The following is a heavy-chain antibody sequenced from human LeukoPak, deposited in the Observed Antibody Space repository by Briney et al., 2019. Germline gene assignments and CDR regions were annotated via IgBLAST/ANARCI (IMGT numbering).Heavy chain of an antibody. CDR3: ASPKEDSDYYFDY. CDR1: GGTFRNYA. D-gene: IGHD4-11*01. V-gene: IGHV1-69*13. CDR2: LIPLFGRA. Sequence: SVKVSCKASGGTFRNYAISWVRQAHGQGLEWMGGLIPLFGRAEYAQRFQGRVTITADESTNTAYMEVSSLTSEDTAVYYCASPKEDSDYYFDYWGQGTLVTVSS. J-gene: IGHJ4*02.